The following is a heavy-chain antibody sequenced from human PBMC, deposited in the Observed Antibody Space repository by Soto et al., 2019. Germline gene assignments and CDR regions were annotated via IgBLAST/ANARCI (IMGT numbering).Heavy chain of an antibody. CDR2: IYWDDNE. J-gene: IGHJ4*02. V-gene: IGHV2-5*02. CDR3: VYRDFGDYFFQF. D-gene: IGHD4-17*01. Sequence: QITLKESGPTLVKPTQTLTLTCTFSGFSLTTQXVHVGWXXXXXXXXSQWLALIYWDDNEVYSPSLKNRLTITKDTSKSQVVLTLATVDPVDTATYYCVYRDFGDYFFQFWGQGILVNVSS. CDR1: GFSLTTQXVH.